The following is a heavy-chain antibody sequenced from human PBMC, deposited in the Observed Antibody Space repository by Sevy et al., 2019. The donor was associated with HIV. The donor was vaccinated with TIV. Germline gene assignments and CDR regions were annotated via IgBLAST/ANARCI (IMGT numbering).Heavy chain of an antibody. V-gene: IGHV1-2*02. J-gene: IGHJ4*02. Sequence: ASVKVSCKASGYTFTGYYMHWVRQAPGQGLEWMGWINPNSGGTNYAQKFQGRVTMTRDTSISTAYMELGRLRSDDTAVYYCARDGGYSGYDPFDYWGQGTLVTVSS. D-gene: IGHD5-12*01. CDR2: INPNSGGT. CDR1: GYTFTGYY. CDR3: ARDGGYSGYDPFDY.